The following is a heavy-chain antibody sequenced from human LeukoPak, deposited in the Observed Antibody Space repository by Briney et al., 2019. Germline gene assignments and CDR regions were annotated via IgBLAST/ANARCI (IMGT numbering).Heavy chain of an antibody. V-gene: IGHV1-2*02. CDR2: INLNSGGT. Sequence: ASVKVSCKASGYTFTGYYMYWVRQAPGQGLEWMGWINLNSGGTNYAQKFQGRVTMTRDTSISTAYMELSRLRSDDTAVYYCARGDSSGWSRTEDAFDMWGQGTMVTVSS. CDR1: GYTFTGYY. J-gene: IGHJ3*02. D-gene: IGHD6-19*01. CDR3: ARGDSSGWSRTEDAFDM.